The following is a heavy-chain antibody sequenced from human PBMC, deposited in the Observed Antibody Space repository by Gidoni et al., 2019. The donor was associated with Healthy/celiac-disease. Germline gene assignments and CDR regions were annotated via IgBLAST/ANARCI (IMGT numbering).Heavy chain of an antibody. CDR3: TRTYLDP. CDR2: SYAT. Sequence: SYATAYAASVKGRFTISRDDSKNTAYLQMNSLKTEDTAVYYCTRTYLDPWGQGTLVTVSS. V-gene: IGHV3-73*01. J-gene: IGHJ5*02.